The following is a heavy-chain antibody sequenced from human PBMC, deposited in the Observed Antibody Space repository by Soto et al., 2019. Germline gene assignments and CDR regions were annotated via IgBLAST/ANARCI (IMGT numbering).Heavy chain of an antibody. D-gene: IGHD5-18*01. CDR3: RSARVYSPGWFLYGMDV. V-gene: IGHV3-49*03. CDR1: GFSFGGYA. Sequence: GGSLRLSGTGSGFSFGGYAMSWFRQAPGKGLEWVGFIRSKADGGTTEYAASVKGRFTIARDASKSVAYLQMNSLKTDDRAVYSCRSARVYSPGWFLYGMDVWRQGTPVIVS. CDR2: IRSKADGGTT. J-gene: IGHJ6*02.